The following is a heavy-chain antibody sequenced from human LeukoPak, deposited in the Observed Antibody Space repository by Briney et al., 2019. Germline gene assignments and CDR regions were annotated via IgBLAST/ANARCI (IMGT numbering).Heavy chain of an antibody. J-gene: IGHJ4*02. D-gene: IGHD2/OR15-2a*01. V-gene: IGHV5-51*01. CDR3: ARSWVLHGRFDS. CDR1: GYSFTNYW. Sequence: GESLKISSKGFGYSFTNYWVGWVRQMPGKGLEWMGVIYPSDSDTRYNPSFQGQVTISADKSISTAYLQWSSLKASDTAMYYCARSWVLHGRFDSWGQGTLVTVSS. CDR2: IYPSDSDT.